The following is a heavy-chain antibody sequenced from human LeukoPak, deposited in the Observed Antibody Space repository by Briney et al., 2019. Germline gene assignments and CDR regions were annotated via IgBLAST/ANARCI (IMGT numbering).Heavy chain of an antibody. D-gene: IGHD2/OR15-2a*01. CDR3: AGHHPRNTVDF. CDR2: ISDIGSI. Sequence: KPSETLSLTCTVSGGSISSYYWSGIRQPPGKGLEWIAYISDIGSINYNPSLKSRVTISLDTSKNQFSLKLSSVTAADTAVYYCAGHHPRNTVDFWGQGTLVTVSS. CDR1: GGSISSYY. V-gene: IGHV4-59*08. J-gene: IGHJ4*02.